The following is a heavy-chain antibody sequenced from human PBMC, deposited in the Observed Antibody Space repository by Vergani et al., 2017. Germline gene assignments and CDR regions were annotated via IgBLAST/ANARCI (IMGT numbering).Heavy chain of an antibody. Sequence: EVQLLQSGGGVIQPGGSVRLSCAASGFTFSACPMTWVRQAPGKGLEWVSSISSSSSYIYYADSVKGRFTISRDNAKNSLYLQMNSLRAEDTAVYYCARDQGGYSYAHYYYGMDVWGQGTTVTVSS. CDR3: ARDQGGYSYAHYYYGMDV. D-gene: IGHD5-18*01. V-gene: IGHV3-21*01. CDR2: ISSSSSYI. J-gene: IGHJ6*02. CDR1: GFTFSACP.